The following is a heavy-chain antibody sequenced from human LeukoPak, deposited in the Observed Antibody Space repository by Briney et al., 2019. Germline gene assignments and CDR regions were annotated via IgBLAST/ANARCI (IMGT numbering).Heavy chain of an antibody. Sequence: PVKASCKPSGGTFSSYAIIWVRQSPGQRLEWMGRIIPILGIATYAQKFQGRVTITADKSTSTAYMELSSLRSQSTAVYYCATGEAYNWNDPSMFDPWGQGTLVTVSS. V-gene: IGHV1-69*04. CDR2: IIPILGIA. CDR3: ATGEAYNWNDPSMFDP. J-gene: IGHJ5*02. CDR1: GGTFSSYA. D-gene: IGHD1-1*01.